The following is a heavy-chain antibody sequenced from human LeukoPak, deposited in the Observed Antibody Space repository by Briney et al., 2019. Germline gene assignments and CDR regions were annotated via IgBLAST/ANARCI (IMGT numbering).Heavy chain of an antibody. CDR2: ISSSSSYI. Sequence: GGSLRLSCAASGFTFSSYSMNWVRQAPGKGLEWVSSISSSSSYIYYADSVKGRFTISRDNAKNSPYLQMNSLRAEDTAVYYCARVEGAAMGTPERWGQGTLVTVSS. J-gene: IGHJ4*02. CDR1: GFTFSSYS. V-gene: IGHV3-21*01. D-gene: IGHD5-18*01. CDR3: ARVEGAAMGTPER.